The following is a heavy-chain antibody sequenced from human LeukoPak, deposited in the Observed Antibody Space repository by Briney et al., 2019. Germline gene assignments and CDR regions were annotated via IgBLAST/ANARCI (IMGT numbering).Heavy chain of an antibody. CDR2: INPKSGGT. V-gene: IGHV1-2*02. D-gene: IGHD4-4*01. Sequence: ASVKVSCKASGYTFTAYYIQWVRQAPGQGLEWMGWINPKSGGTNYAQKFQGRVTMTRDTSISTAYMELSRLRSDDTAVYYCAREVRYSNYRNFGYWGQGTLVTVSS. J-gene: IGHJ4*02. CDR3: AREVRYSNYRNFGY. CDR1: GYTFTAYY.